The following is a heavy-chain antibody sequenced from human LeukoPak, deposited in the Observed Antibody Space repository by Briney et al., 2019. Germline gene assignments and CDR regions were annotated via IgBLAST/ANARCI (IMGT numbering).Heavy chain of an antibody. CDR1: GFTFSSYA. CDR3: AKDRRGILTGYNPYYYGMDV. Sequence: PGGSLRLSCAASGFTFSSYAMSWVRQAPGKGLEWVSAISGSGGSTYYADSVKGRFTISRDNSKNTLYLQMNSLRAEDTAVYYCAKDRRGILTGYNPYYYGMDVWGQGTTVTVSS. V-gene: IGHV3-23*01. J-gene: IGHJ6*02. D-gene: IGHD3-9*01. CDR2: ISGSGGST.